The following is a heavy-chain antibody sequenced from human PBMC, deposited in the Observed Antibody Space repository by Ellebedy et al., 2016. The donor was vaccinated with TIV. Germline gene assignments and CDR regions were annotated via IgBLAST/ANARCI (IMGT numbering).Heavy chain of an antibody. Sequence: AASVKVSCKASGYIFTTYYIHWVRQAPGQGLEWMAIINPSGGSTSYAQKFQGRVTMTRDTSTSTVYMELSSLRSEDTAVYYCARAEGYLRGYGMDVWGQGTTVTVSS. J-gene: IGHJ6*02. CDR1: GYIFTTYY. V-gene: IGHV1-46*01. CDR2: INPSGGST. D-gene: IGHD6-13*01. CDR3: ARAEGYLRGYGMDV.